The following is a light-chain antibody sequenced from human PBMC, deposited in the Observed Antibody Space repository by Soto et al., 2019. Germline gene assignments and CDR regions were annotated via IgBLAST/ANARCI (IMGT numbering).Light chain of an antibody. Sequence: ENVLTQSPGTLSLSPWDRATLSCRASQSFSSSYLAWYQQKPGQAPRLLIYGASIRATGIPDRFSGSGSGTDFTLTISRLEPEDFAVYYCQQYHTSPITFGQGTRLEIK. V-gene: IGKV3-20*01. J-gene: IGKJ5*01. CDR3: QQYHTSPIT. CDR1: QSFSSSY. CDR2: GAS.